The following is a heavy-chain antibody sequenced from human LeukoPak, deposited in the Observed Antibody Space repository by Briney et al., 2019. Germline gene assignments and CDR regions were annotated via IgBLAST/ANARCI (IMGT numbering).Heavy chain of an antibody. D-gene: IGHD2-2*02. Sequence: PGGSLRLSCAVSGFTFSSYAMSWVRQAPGKGLEWVSAISGSGGSTYYADSVKGRFTISRDNSKNTLYLQMNSLRAEDTAVYYCAKEERGVVVPAAIDYWGQGTLVTVSS. CDR1: GFTFSSYA. V-gene: IGHV3-23*01. J-gene: IGHJ4*02. CDR2: ISGSGGST. CDR3: AKEERGVVVPAAIDY.